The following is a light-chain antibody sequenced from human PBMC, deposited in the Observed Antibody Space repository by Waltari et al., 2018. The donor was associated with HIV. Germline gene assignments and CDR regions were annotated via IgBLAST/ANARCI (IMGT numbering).Light chain of an antibody. CDR2: RNN. CDR1: SSTIGRTY. Sequence: SVLTQPPSASGTPGQRITISCSGSSSTIGRTYVYWYQQLPGTAPKLLIYRNNQRPSGVPDRFSGSKSGTSASLAISGLRSEDEADYYCATWDDTLSGHVVFGGGTKLNVL. CDR3: ATWDDTLSGHVV. V-gene: IGLV1-47*01. J-gene: IGLJ2*01.